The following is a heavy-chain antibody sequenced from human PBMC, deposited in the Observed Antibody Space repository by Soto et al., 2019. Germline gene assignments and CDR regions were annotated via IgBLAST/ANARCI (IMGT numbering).Heavy chain of an antibody. J-gene: IGHJ4*02. CDR3: ALLRYFDWLSGDFDY. CDR2: FDPEDGET. Sequence: GASVKVSCKVSGYTLTELSMHWVRQAPGKGLEWMGGFDPEDGETIYAQKFQGRVTMTEDTSTDTAYMELSSLRSEDTAVYYCALLRYFDWLSGDFDYWGQGTLVTVSS. CDR1: GYTLTELS. D-gene: IGHD3-9*01. V-gene: IGHV1-24*01.